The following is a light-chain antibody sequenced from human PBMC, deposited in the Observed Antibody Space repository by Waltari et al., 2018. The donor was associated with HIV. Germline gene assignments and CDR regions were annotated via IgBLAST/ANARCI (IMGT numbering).Light chain of an antibody. J-gene: IGLJ3*02. CDR2: DVS. CDR3: SSYTSSSTWV. Sequence: QSALTQPASVSWSPGQPITISCTGTSSDVGGYNYVPWYQQHPGKAPKLMIYDVSNRPSGVSNRFSGSKSGNTASLTISGLQAEDEADYYCSSYTSSSTWVFGGGTKLTVL. V-gene: IGLV2-14*01. CDR1: SSDVGGYNY.